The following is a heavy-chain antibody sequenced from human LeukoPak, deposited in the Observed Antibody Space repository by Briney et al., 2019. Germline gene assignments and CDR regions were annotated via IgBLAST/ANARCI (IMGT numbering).Heavy chain of an antibody. Sequence: PGGSLGLSCAASGFTFSSYAMSWVRQAPGKGLEWVSAISGNGGRTYYADSVKGRFTISRDNSRNTLFLQMNSLRAEDTAVYYCAKVAQMDTILGKFDNWGQGTLVTVSS. CDR3: AKVAQMDTILGKFDN. D-gene: IGHD5-24*01. V-gene: IGHV3-23*01. CDR2: ISGNGGRT. J-gene: IGHJ5*02. CDR1: GFTFSSYA.